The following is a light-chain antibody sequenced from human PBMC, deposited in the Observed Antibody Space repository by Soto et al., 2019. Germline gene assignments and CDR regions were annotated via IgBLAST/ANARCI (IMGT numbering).Light chain of an antibody. CDR1: QGISSY. J-gene: IGKJ5*01. Sequence: DIQLTQSPSFLSASVGDRVTITCRASQGISSYLAWYQQKPGKAPKLLIYAASTLQSGVPSRFSGSGSGTEFTLTISILQPEDFATYYCQQLNRYPVTFGQGTRLEIK. CDR3: QQLNRYPVT. CDR2: AAS. V-gene: IGKV1-9*01.